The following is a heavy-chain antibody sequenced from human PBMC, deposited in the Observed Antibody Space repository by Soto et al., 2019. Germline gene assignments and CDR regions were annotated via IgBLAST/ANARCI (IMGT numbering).Heavy chain of an antibody. CDR1: GYTFTGYY. CDR3: ARTSRLDLLWFGELEVWFDP. Sequence: ASVKVSCKASGYTFTGYYMHWVRQAPGQGLEWMGWINPNSGGTNYAQKFQGWVTMTRDTSISTAYMELSRLRSDDTAVYYCARTSRLDLLWFGELEVWFDPWGQGTLVTVSS. D-gene: IGHD3-10*01. J-gene: IGHJ5*02. CDR2: INPNSGGT. V-gene: IGHV1-2*04.